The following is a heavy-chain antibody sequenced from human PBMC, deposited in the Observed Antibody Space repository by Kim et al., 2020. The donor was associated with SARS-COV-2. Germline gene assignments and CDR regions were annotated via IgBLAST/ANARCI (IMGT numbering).Heavy chain of an antibody. Sequence: GGSLRLSCAASGFTFSSYAMSWVRQAPGKGLEWVSVIYSGGSSTYYADSVKGRFTISRDNSKNTLYLQMNSLRAEDTAVYYCAKANRITMVRGVIIPGAPYYYYGMDVWGQGTTVTVSS. D-gene: IGHD3-10*01. CDR3: AKANRITMVRGVIIPGAPYYYYGMDV. CDR1: GFTFSSYA. CDR2: IYSGGSST. V-gene: IGHV3-23*03. J-gene: IGHJ6*02.